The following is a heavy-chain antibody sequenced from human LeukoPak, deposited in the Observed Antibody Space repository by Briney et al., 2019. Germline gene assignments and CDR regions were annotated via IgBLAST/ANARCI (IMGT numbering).Heavy chain of an antibody. CDR2: INHSGST. V-gene: IGHV4-34*01. J-gene: IGHJ6*03. CDR3: ARGGILYRYYYYYYMDV. Sequence: PSETLSLTCAVYGGSFSGYYWSWIRQPPGKGLEWIGEINHSGSTNYNPSPKSRVTISVDTSKNQFSLKLSSVTAADTAVYYCARGGILYRYYYYYYMDVWGKGTTVTVSS. D-gene: IGHD2/OR15-2a*01. CDR1: GGSFSGYY.